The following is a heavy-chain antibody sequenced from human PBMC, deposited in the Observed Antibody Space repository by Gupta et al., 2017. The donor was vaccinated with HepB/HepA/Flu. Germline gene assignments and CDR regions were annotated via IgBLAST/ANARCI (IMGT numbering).Heavy chain of an antibody. Sequence: EVQLLESGGGLVQPGGSLRLSCATSGFTFRSYVMAWVRQAPGKGLEWVSAINTAGGGTDYSDSVKGRFTISGDNSKSTLYLQMHSLRAEDTAVYYCAKVPNDWLYSFDQWGQGTLVTVSS. D-gene: IGHD3-9*01. CDR1: GFTFRSYV. V-gene: IGHV3-23*01. CDR3: AKVPNDWLYSFDQ. CDR2: INTAGGGT. J-gene: IGHJ4*02.